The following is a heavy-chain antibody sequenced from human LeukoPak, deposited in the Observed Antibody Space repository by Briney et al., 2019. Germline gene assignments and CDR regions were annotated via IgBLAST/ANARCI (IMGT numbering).Heavy chain of an antibody. CDR3: ARARSSGYLYYFDY. CDR2: IYYSGST. D-gene: IGHD3-22*01. CDR1: GGSISSHY. V-gene: IGHV4-59*11. Sequence: SETLSLTCTVSGGSISSHYWSWIRQPPGKGLEWIGYIYYSGSTNYNPSLKSRVTISVDTSKNQFSLKLSSVTAADTAVYYCARARSSGYLYYFDYWGQGTLVTVSS. J-gene: IGHJ4*02.